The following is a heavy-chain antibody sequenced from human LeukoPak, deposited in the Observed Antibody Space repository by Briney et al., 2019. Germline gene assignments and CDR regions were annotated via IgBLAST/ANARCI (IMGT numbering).Heavy chain of an antibody. CDR1: GFTFRDFY. CDR3: ARGIDDSSGYYYV. J-gene: IGHJ4*02. CDR2: ISRDGDNL. V-gene: IGHV3-11*04. Sequence: PGGSLRLSCAASGFTFRDFYMTWTRQAPGKGLEWISYISRDGDNLYYADSVKGRFTMSRDNAKNSLYLQMNSLRAEDTAVYYCARGIDDSSGYYYVWGQGTLVTVSS. D-gene: IGHD3-22*01.